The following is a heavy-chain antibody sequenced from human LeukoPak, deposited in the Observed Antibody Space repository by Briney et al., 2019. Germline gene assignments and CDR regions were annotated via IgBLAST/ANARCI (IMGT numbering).Heavy chain of an antibody. D-gene: IGHD3-10*01. Sequence: AASVKVSCKGSGYTFTSYWIGWVRQMPGKGLEWMGIIYPGDADTRYSPSLQGQVTISADKSISTAYLQWSSLKASDTAMYYCARLKDYYGSERFDYWGQGTLVTVSS. CDR3: ARLKDYYGSERFDY. J-gene: IGHJ4*02. CDR1: GYTFTSYW. V-gene: IGHV5-51*01. CDR2: IYPGDADT.